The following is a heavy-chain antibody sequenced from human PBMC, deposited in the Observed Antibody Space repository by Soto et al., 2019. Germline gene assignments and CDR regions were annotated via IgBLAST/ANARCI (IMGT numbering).Heavy chain of an antibody. CDR3: ARDPPDSGSSLATDY. D-gene: IGHD1-26*01. V-gene: IGHV1-69*13. CDR2: IIPIFGTA. CDR1: GGTFSSYA. J-gene: IGHJ4*02. Sequence: SVKVSCKASGGTFSSYAISWVRQAPGQGLEWMGGIIPIFGTANYAQKFQGRVTITADESTSTAYMELSSLRSEDTAVYYCARDPPDSGSSLATDYWGQGTLVTVSS.